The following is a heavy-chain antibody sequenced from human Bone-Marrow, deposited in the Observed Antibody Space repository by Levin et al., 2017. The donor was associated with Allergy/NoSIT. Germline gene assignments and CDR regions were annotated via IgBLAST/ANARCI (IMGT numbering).Heavy chain of an antibody. Sequence: KVSCQGSGYRFSKYWIGWVRQMPGKGLEWMGIIYPDDSDTRYSPSFQGQVTISADKSISTAYLQWSSLKASDTAMYYCAKGVGATRVWFDPWGQGTLVTVSS. CDR1: GYRFSKYW. D-gene: IGHD1-26*01. CDR2: IYPDDSDT. V-gene: IGHV5-51*01. J-gene: IGHJ5*02. CDR3: AKGVGATRVWFDP.